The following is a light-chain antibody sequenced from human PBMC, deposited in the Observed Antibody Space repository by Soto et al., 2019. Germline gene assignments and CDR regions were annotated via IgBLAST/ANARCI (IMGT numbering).Light chain of an antibody. J-gene: IGKJ4*01. CDR2: GAS. V-gene: IGKV3-15*01. CDR1: QSVNSN. CDR3: QQYNDWPPLT. Sequence: ETVMTQSPATLSVSPGERATLSCRASQSVNSNLAWYQQKPGQAPRLLIYGASTRATGLPARFSGSGSGTEFTLTISSLQSEDFAVYYCQQYNDWPPLTFGGGTKVEIK.